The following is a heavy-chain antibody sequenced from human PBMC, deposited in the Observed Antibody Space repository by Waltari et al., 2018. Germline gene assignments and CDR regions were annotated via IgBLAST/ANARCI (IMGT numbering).Heavy chain of an antibody. V-gene: IGHV4-34*01. CDR2: INHSGST. CDR1: GGSFSGYY. J-gene: IGHJ4*02. CDR3: ARGGPIVVVPAASFDY. D-gene: IGHD2-2*01. Sequence: QVQLQQWGAGLLKPSETLSLTCAVYGGSFSGYYWSWLRQPPGKGLEWIGEINHSGSTNYNPSLKSRVTISVDTSKNQFSLKLSSVTAADTAVYYCARGGPIVVVPAASFDYWGQGTLVTVSS.